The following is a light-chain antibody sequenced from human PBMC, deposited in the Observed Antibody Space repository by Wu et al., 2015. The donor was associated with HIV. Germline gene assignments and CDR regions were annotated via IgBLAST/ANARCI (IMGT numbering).Light chain of an antibody. CDR3: QQYGSSPRS. CDR2: GAS. Sequence: EIILTQAAGTLSLSPGERATLSCRASQTVSSSYIAWYQQKPGQAPRLLIYGASSRATGIPDRFSGSGSGTDFTLTISRLEPEDFAVYYCQQYGSSPRSFGQGTKRGD. CDR1: QTVSSSY. V-gene: IGKV3-20*01. J-gene: IGKJ2*04.